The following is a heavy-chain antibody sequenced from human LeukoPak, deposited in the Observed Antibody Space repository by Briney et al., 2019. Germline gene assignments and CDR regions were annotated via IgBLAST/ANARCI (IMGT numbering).Heavy chain of an antibody. D-gene: IGHD3-22*01. J-gene: IGHJ3*02. CDR2: IYYSGST. V-gene: IGHV4-30-4*01. CDR3: ARDPQESVIEAFDI. Sequence: SETLSLTCTVSGGSISGGDYYWSWIRQPPGKGLEWIGYIYYSGSTYYNPSLKSRVTISVDTSKNQFSLKLSSVTAADTAVYYCARDPQESVIEAFDIWGQGTMVTVSS. CDR1: GGSISGGDYY.